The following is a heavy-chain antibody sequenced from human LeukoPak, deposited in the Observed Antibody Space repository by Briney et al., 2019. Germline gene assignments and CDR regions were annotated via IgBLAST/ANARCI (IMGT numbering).Heavy chain of an antibody. J-gene: IGHJ4*02. CDR2: ISGNGGNT. CDR1: GFTFSSYA. V-gene: IGHV3-64*01. D-gene: IGHD2-15*01. CDR3: ARDSCSGDRCWRYFVN. Sequence: GGSLRLSCAASGFTFSSYAMHWVRQAPGKGLEYVSAISGNGGNTFYANYVKGRFTISRDNSKNPLYLQMGSLKPEDMAVYYCARDSCSGDRCWRYFVNWGQGTLVTVSS.